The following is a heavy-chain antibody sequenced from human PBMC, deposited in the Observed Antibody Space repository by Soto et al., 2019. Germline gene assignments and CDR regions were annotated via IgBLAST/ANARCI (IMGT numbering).Heavy chain of an antibody. CDR2: ISGGGDNT. J-gene: IGHJ4*02. D-gene: IGHD3-16*02. V-gene: IGHV3-23*01. Sequence: CGSLRLSCAVSGFTFRDHAMHWCRQAPGKGLEWVSGISGGGDNTFYIESVKGRFTISRDNTKNTLYLQMNSLRAEDTAVYYCAKASTYEYVWGSFRYYFNSWGQGTLVTVSS. CDR1: GFTFRDHA. CDR3: AKASTYEYVWGSFRYYFNS.